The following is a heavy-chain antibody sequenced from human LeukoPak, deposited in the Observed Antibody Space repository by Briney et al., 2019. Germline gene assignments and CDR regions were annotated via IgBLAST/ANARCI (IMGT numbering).Heavy chain of an antibody. CDR2: INPSGGST. V-gene: IGHV1-46*01. Sequence: EASVKVSRKASGYTFTSYGISWVRQAPGQGLEWMGIINPSGGSTSYAQKFQGRVTMTRDTSTGTVYMELSSLRSEDTAVYYCARDLYDPYYYYYGMDVWGQGTTVTVSS. D-gene: IGHD5/OR15-5a*01. CDR3: ARDLYDPYYYYYGMDV. J-gene: IGHJ6*02. CDR1: GYTFTSYG.